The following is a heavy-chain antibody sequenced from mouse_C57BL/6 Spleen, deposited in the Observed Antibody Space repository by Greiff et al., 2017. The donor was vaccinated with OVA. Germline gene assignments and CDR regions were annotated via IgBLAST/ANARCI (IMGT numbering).Heavy chain of an antibody. CDR3: ARDDYEAWFAY. CDR2: IYPRSGNT. V-gene: IGHV1-81*01. Sequence: VQRVESGAELARPGASVKLSCKASGYTFTSYGISWVKQRTGQGLEWIGEIYPRSGNTYYNEKFKGKATLTADKSSSTAYMELRSLTSEDSAVYFCARDDYEAWFAYWGQGTLVTVSA. CDR1: GYTFTSYG. J-gene: IGHJ3*01. D-gene: IGHD2-4*01.